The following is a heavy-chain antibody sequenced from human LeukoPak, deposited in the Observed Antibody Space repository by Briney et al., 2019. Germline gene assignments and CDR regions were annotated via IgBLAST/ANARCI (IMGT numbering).Heavy chain of an antibody. J-gene: IGHJ5*02. V-gene: IGHV4-59*01. CDR3: ARGTMKVGP. Sequence: PSETLSLTCTVSGGSIGSYYWSWIRQPPGKGLEWIGYINYSGTTNYNPSLKSRVSISVDTSKNQFSLKLSSVTAADTAVYYCARGTMKVGPWGQGTQVTVSS. CDR1: GGSIGSYY. D-gene: IGHD3-22*01. CDR2: INYSGTT.